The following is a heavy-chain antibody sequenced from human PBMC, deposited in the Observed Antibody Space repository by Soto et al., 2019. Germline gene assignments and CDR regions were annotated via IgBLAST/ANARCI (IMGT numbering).Heavy chain of an antibody. CDR3: ARDPVTTENDAFDI. J-gene: IGHJ3*02. CDR2: IYSGGST. D-gene: IGHD4-17*01. CDR1: GFTVSSNY. Sequence: RLSCAASGFTVSSNYMSWVRQAPGKGLEWVSVIYSGGSTYYADSVKGRFTISRDNSKNTLYLQMNSLRAEDTAVYYCARDPVTTENDAFDIWGQGTMVTVSS. V-gene: IGHV3-66*01.